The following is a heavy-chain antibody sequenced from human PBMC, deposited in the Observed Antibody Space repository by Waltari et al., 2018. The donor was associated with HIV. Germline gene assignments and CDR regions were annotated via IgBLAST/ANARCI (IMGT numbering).Heavy chain of an antibody. CDR2: ISWNSGSI. Sequence: EVQLVESGGGLVQHGRSLRLSCAASGFTFDAYAMHWVREAPGKGLEWVSGISWNSGSIGYADSVKGRFTISRDNAKNSLYLQMNSLRAEDTALYYCAKDIRGGIDAFDIWGQGTMVTVSS. CDR3: AKDIRGGIDAFDI. V-gene: IGHV3-9*01. J-gene: IGHJ3*02. CDR1: GFTFDAYA.